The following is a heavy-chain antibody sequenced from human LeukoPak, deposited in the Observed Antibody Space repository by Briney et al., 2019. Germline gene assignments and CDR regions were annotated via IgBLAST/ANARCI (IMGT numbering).Heavy chain of an antibody. CDR3: ARGTGGSGWYYRFYFDY. D-gene: IGHD6-19*01. Sequence: SETVSLTCAVDGGSFSGYYWSWIRQPPGKGLEWIGEINHSGSTNYNPSLKSRVTISVDTSKNQFSLKLSSVTAADTAVYYCARGTGGSGWYYRFYFDYWGQGTLVTVSS. CDR1: GGSFSGYY. CDR2: INHSGST. V-gene: IGHV4-34*01. J-gene: IGHJ4*02.